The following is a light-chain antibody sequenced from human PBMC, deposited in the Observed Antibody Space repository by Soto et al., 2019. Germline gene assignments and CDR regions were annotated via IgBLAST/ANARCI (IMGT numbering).Light chain of an antibody. V-gene: IGKV1-39*01. J-gene: IGKJ2*01. Sequence: DIQMTQSPSSLSASVGDRVTITCRASQSISRYLNWYQQKPGKAPKLLIQGAYPLQSGAPSRFSGHGSGTNFTLTISSLQPEDSATYYCQQSSITPYTFGQGPKVDIK. CDR2: GAY. CDR1: QSISRY. CDR3: QQSSITPYT.